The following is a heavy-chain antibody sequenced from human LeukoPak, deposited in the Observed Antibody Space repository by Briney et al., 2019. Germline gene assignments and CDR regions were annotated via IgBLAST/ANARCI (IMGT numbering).Heavy chain of an antibody. CDR2: ISWNSGNI. Sequence: GGSLRLSCAASRFTFDDYAMHWVRQAPGEGLEWVSGISWNSGNIGYADSVKGRFTISRGNAKNSLYLQMNSLRAEDMALYYCAKDIRSVAGTLDYWGQGTLVTVSS. CDR3: AKDIRSVAGTLDY. D-gene: IGHD6-19*01. V-gene: IGHV3-9*03. CDR1: RFTFDDYA. J-gene: IGHJ4*02.